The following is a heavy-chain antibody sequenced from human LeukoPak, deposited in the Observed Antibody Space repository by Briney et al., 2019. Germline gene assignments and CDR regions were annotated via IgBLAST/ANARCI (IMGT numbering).Heavy chain of an antibody. CDR3: AKDSDSSGWYYDY. CDR1: GFTFSSYA. CDR2: ISGSGGST. Sequence: GGSLRLSCAASGFTFSSYAMSWVRQAPGKGLEWVSAISGSGGSTYYADSVKGRFTISRDNSKNTLYLQMNSPRAEDTAVYYCAKDSDSSGWYYDYWGQGTLVTVSS. D-gene: IGHD6-19*01. J-gene: IGHJ4*02. V-gene: IGHV3-23*01.